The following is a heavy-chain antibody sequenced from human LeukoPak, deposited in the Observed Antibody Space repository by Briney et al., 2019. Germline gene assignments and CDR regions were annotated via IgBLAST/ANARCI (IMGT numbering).Heavy chain of an antibody. CDR1: GFTFSSYG. J-gene: IGHJ4*02. CDR3: AKDQTTLTYYYGSGSYGY. D-gene: IGHD3-10*01. V-gene: IGHV3-30*18. Sequence: GGSLRLSCAASGFTFSSYGMHWVRQAPGKGLEWVAVISYDGSNKYYADSVKGRFTISRDNSKNTLYLQMNSLRAEDTAVYYCAKDQTTLTYYYGSGSYGYWGQGTLVTVSS. CDR2: ISYDGSNK.